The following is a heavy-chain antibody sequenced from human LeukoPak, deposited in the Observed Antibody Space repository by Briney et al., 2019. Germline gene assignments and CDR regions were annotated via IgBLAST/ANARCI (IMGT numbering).Heavy chain of an antibody. Sequence: ASVKVSCKTSGYSFSTFDINWVRQATEQGLEWMGWMNPNSGNTNYEQKFQGRLTMTRDTSISTAYMELSSLRSEDTAVYYCARGGILVQGVTILYGMDVWGQGTTVTVSS. V-gene: IGHV1-8*01. CDR1: GYSFSTFD. J-gene: IGHJ6*02. CDR3: ARGGILVQGVTILYGMDV. CDR2: MNPNSGNT. D-gene: IGHD3-10*01.